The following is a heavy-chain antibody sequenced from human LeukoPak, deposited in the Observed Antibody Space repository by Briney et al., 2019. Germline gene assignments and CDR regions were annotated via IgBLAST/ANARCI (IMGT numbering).Heavy chain of an antibody. CDR3: ARQYDGSPLQAFDI. V-gene: IGHV4-59*01. CDR2: IYYSGST. D-gene: IGHD3-22*01. J-gene: IGHJ3*02. CDR1: GGSISSDY. Sequence: SETLSLTCTVSGGSISSDYWSWIRQPPGKGLEWSGYIYYSGSTKYNPSLKSRVTISVDTSKNQFSLKLSSVTAADTAVYYCARQYDGSPLQAFDIWGQGTMVTVSS.